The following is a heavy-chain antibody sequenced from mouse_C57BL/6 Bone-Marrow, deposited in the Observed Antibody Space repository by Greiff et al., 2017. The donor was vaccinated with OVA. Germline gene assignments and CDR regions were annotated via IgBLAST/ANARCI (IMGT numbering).Heavy chain of an antibody. V-gene: IGHV6-3*01. CDR1: GFTFSNYW. CDR2: IRLKSDNYAT. CDR3: SYDVGFAY. D-gene: IGHD2-12*01. Sequence: EVKLEESGGGLVQPGGSMKLSCVASGFTFSNYWMNWVRQSPEKGLEWVAQIRLKSDNYATHYAESVKGRFTISRDDSKSSVYLQMNNLRAEDTGIYYCSYDVGFAYWGQGTLVTVSA. J-gene: IGHJ3*01.